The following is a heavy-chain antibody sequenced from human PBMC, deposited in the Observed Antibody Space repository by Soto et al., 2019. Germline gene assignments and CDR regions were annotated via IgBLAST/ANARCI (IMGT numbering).Heavy chain of an antibody. V-gene: IGHV4-59*08. CDR1: GGTISSYS. D-gene: IGHD5-18*01. CDR3: ARHRGYSYGYSFWFDP. Sequence: LVTLSLTCTVSGGTISSYSWSWIRQPPGKGLEWIGYIYYSGSTNYNPSLKSRVTISVDTSKNQFALKLSPVTAADTAVYYCARHRGYSYGYSFWFDPWGQGTLVTVSS. CDR2: IYYSGST. J-gene: IGHJ5*02.